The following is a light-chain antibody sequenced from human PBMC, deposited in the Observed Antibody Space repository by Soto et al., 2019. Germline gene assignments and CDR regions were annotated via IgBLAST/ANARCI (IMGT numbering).Light chain of an antibody. J-gene: IGLJ3*02. CDR3: AAWDDSLNGRV. CDR2: SNN. CDR1: RSNIGSNT. V-gene: IGLV1-44*01. Sequence: QSVLTQPPSASGTPGQRVIISCSGGRSNIGSNTVNWYQQLPGTAPKLLIYSNNERPSGVPDRFSGSKSGTSASLAISGLQCEDEADYYCAAWDDSLNGRVFGGGTKVTVL.